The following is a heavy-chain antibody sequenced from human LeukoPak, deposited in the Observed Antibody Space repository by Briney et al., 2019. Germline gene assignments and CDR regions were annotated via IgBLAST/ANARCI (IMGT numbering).Heavy chain of an antibody. CDR1: GGTFSSYA. V-gene: IGHV1-69*05. CDR2: IIPIFGTA. D-gene: IGHD1-14*01. J-gene: IGHJ4*02. CDR3: AGGPLRTLDY. Sequence: SVKVSCKASGGTFSSYAISWVRQAPGQGLEWMGGIIPIFGTANYAQKFQSRVTITTDESTSTAYMELSSLRSEDTAVYYCAGGPLRTLDYWGQGTLVTVSS.